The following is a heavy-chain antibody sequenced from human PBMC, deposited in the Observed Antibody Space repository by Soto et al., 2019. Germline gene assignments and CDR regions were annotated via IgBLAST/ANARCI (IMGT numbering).Heavy chain of an antibody. CDR1: GGTFNSYA. V-gene: IGHV1-69*06. CDR2: IIPIFGTA. Sequence: QVQLVQSGAEVKKPGSSVKVSCTASGGTFNSYAISWVRQAPGQGLEWMGGIIPIFGTANYAQKFQGRVTISADKSTSTVYMELSSLRSEDTAVYYCARALYSNYNYYYGGMDVWGQGTTVTVSS. D-gene: IGHD4-4*01. CDR3: ARALYSNYNYYYGGMDV. J-gene: IGHJ6*02.